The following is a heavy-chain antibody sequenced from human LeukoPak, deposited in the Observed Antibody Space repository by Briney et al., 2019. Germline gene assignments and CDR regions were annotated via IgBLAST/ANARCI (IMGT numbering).Heavy chain of an antibody. CDR2: ISSSSSTI. D-gene: IGHD5-24*01. J-gene: IGHJ4*02. CDR1: GFTFSSYS. Sequence: GGSLRLSCAASGFTFSSYSMNWVRQAPGKGLEWVSYISSSSSTIYYADSVKGRFTISRDNAKNSLYLQMNSLRAEDTAVYYCARDREMATISAFDYWGQGTLVTVSS. CDR3: ARDREMATISAFDY. V-gene: IGHV3-48*01.